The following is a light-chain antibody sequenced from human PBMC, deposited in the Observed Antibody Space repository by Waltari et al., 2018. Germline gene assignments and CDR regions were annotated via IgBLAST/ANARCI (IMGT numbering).Light chain of an antibody. CDR2: GAS. V-gene: IGKV1-39*01. J-gene: IGKJ1*01. CDR3: QESYATTRT. CDR1: QDIKRY. Sequence: IPLTQSPSSLSASVGDRVTITCRASQDIKRYLNWYQQKPGEAPKVLIYGASDLQSGVPSRFSGSGSGTDFTLTIRSLQPEDFATYYCQESYATTRTFGQGTKVEVK.